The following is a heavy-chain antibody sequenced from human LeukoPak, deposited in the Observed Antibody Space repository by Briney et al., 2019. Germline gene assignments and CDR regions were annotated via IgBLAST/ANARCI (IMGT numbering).Heavy chain of an antibody. CDR1: GFTFSSYW. Sequence: GGSLRLSCAAPGFTFSSYWMPWVRQAPGKGLVWVSRINSDGSSTNYVDSVKGRFTISRDNAKNTLYLQMNSLRAEDTAVYYCARGLTGTNAFDFLGQGTLVTVS. CDR2: INSDGSST. D-gene: IGHD1/OR15-1a*01. J-gene: IGHJ3*01. V-gene: IGHV3-74*01. CDR3: ARGLTGTNAFDF.